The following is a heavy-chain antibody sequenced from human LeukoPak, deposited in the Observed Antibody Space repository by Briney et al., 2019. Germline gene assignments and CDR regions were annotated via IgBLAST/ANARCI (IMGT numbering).Heavy chain of an antibody. J-gene: IGHJ3*02. Sequence: PSETLSLTCTVAGGSISSGRYSWSWIRQPAGQGLEWVGRIYTSGSTNYNPSLASRVTLSVDTSKNQSSLKLSSVTAADTAVYYCARVGYYDSSGYYYVGNAFDIWGQGTMVTVSS. CDR3: ARVGYYDSSGYYYVGNAFDI. D-gene: IGHD3-22*01. CDR1: GGSISSGRYS. V-gene: IGHV4-61*02. CDR2: IYTSGST.